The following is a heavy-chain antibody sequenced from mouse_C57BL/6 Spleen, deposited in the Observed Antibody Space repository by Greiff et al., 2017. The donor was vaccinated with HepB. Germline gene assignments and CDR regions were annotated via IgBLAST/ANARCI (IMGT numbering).Heavy chain of an antibody. D-gene: IGHD3-1*01. Sequence: VQLKESGPELVKPGASVKISCKASGYSFTDYNMNWVKQSNGKSLEWIGVINPNYGTTSYNQKFKGKATLTVDQSSSTAYMQLNSLTSADSAVYYCARSGVGPYYFDYWGQGTTLTVSS. CDR2: INPNYGTT. J-gene: IGHJ2*01. CDR3: ARSGVGPYYFDY. CDR1: GYSFTDYN. V-gene: IGHV1-39*01.